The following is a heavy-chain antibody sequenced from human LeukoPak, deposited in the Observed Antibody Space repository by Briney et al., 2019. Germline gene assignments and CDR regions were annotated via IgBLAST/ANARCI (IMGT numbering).Heavy chain of an antibody. CDR2: IYPGDSDT. J-gene: IGHJ3*02. Sequence: GESLKISCKGSGYSFTSYWIGWVRQMPGKGLEWMGIIYPGDSDTRYSPSFQGQVTISAGKSISTAYLQWSSLKASDTAMYYCARHISHSGSYPDDAFDIWGQGTMVTVSS. CDR1: GYSFTSYW. CDR3: ARHISHSGSYPDDAFDI. V-gene: IGHV5-51*01. D-gene: IGHD1-26*01.